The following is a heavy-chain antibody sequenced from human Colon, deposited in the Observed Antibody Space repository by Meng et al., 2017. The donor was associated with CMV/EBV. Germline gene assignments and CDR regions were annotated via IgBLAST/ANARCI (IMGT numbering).Heavy chain of an antibody. V-gene: IGHV3-7*01. D-gene: IGHD3-22*01. CDR3: AKKGMTDSSGYYFDY. CDR1: GFTFSSYW. Sequence: GGSLRLSCAASGFTFSSYWMSWVRQAPGKGLEWVANIKQDGSEKYYVDSVKGRFTISRDNAKNSLYLQMNSLRAEDTAVYYCAKKGMTDSSGYYFDYWGQGTLVTVSS. CDR2: IKQDGSEK. J-gene: IGHJ4*02.